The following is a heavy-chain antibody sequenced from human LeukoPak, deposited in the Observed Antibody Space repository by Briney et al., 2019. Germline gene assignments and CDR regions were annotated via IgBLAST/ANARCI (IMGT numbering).Heavy chain of an antibody. CDR2: MNLNSGRT. V-gene: IGHV1-8*01. Sequence: SSVKVSFKASGYTSTNFDINWVRQATGQGLEWMGWMNLNSGRTGYRQEFQGSVTMTTNTSITTAYMELSSLRSEDTAVYECGRGYAMDVWGQGTTVTVSS. J-gene: IGHJ6*02. CDR1: GYTSTNFD. CDR3: GRGYAMDV.